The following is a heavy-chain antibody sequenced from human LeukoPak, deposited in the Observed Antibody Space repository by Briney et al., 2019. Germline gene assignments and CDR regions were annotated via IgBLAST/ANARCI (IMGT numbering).Heavy chain of an antibody. CDR3: VRRLATAGVLDF. CDR2: ISGSGGST. CDR1: AFTFRSYA. D-gene: IGHD6-13*01. V-gene: IGHV3-23*01. Sequence: GGSLRLSCAASAFTFRSYAMSWVRQAGGKGLEWVSAISGSGGSTYYADSVKGRFTISRDNAKNTLYLQMNSLRAEDTAVYYCVRRLATAGVLDFWGQGTLVTVSS. J-gene: IGHJ4*02.